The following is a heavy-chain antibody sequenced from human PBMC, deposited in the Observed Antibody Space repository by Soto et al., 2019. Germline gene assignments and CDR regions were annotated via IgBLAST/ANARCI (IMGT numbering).Heavy chain of an antibody. Sequence: GGSHTITCKGSGYHLTSHGISLVRTLHGKGLEWMGRIAPSDSYTNYSPSFQGHVTISSDKSITTAYLQWSSLKASDTAMYYCARLVSPYGDYNFWGQGTLVTLSS. CDR3: ARLVSPYGDYNF. D-gene: IGHD4-17*01. V-gene: IGHV5-10-1*01. CDR2: IAPSDSYT. J-gene: IGHJ4*02. CDR1: GYHLTSHG.